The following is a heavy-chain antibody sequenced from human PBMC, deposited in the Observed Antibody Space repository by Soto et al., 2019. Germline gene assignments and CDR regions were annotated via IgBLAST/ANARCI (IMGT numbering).Heavy chain of an antibody. Sequence: QVQLVQSGAEVKKPGASVKVSCKASGYTFTSYGISWVRQAPGQGLEWMGWISAYNGNTNYAQKLQGRVTMTTDTYTSTAYMELRSMRSDDSAVYYCARFVEVEYYWYFDLWGRGTLVTVSS. D-gene: IGHD3-16*02. CDR3: ARFVEVEYYWYFDL. CDR2: ISAYNGNT. V-gene: IGHV1-18*01. J-gene: IGHJ2*01. CDR1: GYTFTSYG.